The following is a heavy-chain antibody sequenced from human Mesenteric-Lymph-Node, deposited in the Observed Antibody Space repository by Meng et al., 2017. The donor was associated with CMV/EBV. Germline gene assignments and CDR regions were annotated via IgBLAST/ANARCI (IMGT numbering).Heavy chain of an antibody. V-gene: IGHV3-7*01. Sequence: LSCGASGFSFSSTWMGWVRQAPGKGLEWVANIKQDGTSKYYVDSVKGRFTVSRDNAKNSLYLQMNSLRAEDTAVYYCARHGDYSFDYWGQGALVTVSS. CDR1: GFSFSSTW. CDR2: IKQDGTSK. J-gene: IGHJ4*02. D-gene: IGHD4-17*01. CDR3: ARHGDYSFDY.